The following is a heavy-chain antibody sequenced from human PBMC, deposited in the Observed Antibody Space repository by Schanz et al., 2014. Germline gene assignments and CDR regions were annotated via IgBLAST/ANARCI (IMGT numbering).Heavy chain of an antibody. V-gene: IGHV3-7*01. CDR2: IKQDGSEK. Sequence: VQLVESGGGVVQPGRSLRLSCAAYGFTLSSYGLHWVRQAPGKGLEWVANIKQDGSEKYYVDAVKGRFTISRDNAKNSMYLHMKSLRGEDTAVYYCARDNYYGSGSCAYWGQGTLVTVSS. D-gene: IGHD3-10*01. CDR1: GFTLSSYG. CDR3: ARDNYYGSGSCAY. J-gene: IGHJ4*02.